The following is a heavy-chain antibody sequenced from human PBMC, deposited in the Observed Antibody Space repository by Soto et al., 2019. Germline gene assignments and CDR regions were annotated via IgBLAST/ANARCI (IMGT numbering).Heavy chain of an antibody. J-gene: IGHJ4*02. Sequence: PSETLSLTCTVSGGSIRSYYWNCVRQSAGEGLEWIASLDYSGTTNYNPSLKSRITTSVDPSKKQFSLKMRSVTAADTAVYYCARDSFPPYSSSSKGFDYWGQGSLVTVSS. CDR2: LDYSGTT. CDR3: ARDSFPPYSSSSKGFDY. CDR1: GGSIRSYY. V-gene: IGHV4-59*01. D-gene: IGHD6-6*01.